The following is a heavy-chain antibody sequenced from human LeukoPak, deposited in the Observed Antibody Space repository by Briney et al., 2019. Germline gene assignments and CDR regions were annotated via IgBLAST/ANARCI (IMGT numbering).Heavy chain of an antibody. J-gene: IGHJ4*02. V-gene: IGHV3-7*01. CDR1: GFTFSNYW. D-gene: IGHD3-10*01. CDR2: IKQDGSDK. CDR3: VTYYSDSGYHDY. Sequence: GGSLRLSCAASGFTFSNYWMNWVRQAPGKGLECVAHIKQDGSDKYYVDSVKGRFTISRDNSKSSLYLQMNSLRAEDTAVYYCVTYYSDSGYHDYWGQGTLVTVSS.